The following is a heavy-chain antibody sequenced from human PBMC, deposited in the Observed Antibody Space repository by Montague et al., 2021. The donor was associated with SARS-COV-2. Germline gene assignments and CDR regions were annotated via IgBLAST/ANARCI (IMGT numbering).Heavy chain of an antibody. Sequence: SETLSLTCTVSGGSISNYYWSWIWQPAGTGLEWIGRIYSSGSTNSYPSLKRRISMSVDTSKNQFPLKLNSVTAADTAIYYCARDYSHCSGASCVFDYWGQGTLVTVSS. D-gene: IGHD2-15*01. CDR2: IYSSGST. CDR3: ARDYSHCSGASCVFDY. V-gene: IGHV4-4*07. J-gene: IGHJ4*02. CDR1: GGSISNYY.